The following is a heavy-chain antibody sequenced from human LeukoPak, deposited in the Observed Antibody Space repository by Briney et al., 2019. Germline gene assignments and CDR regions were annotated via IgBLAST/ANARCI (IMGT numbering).Heavy chain of an antibody. V-gene: IGHV4-39*01. J-gene: IGHJ5*02. CDR3: ARQRGIAVAHGDWFDP. D-gene: IGHD6-19*01. CDR2: IHYSGST. CDR1: GGSISCSSYY. Sequence: SETLSLTCTVSGGSISCSSYYWGWIRQPPGKGLEWIGSIHYSGSTYHNPSLKSRVTISVDTSKNHFSLKLNSVTAADTAVFYCARQRGIAVAHGDWFDPWGQGTLATVSS.